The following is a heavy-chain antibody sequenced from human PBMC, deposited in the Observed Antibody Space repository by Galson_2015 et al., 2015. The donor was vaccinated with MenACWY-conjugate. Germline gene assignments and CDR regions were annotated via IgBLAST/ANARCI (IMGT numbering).Heavy chain of an antibody. D-gene: IGHD5-12*01. Sequence: SLRLSCAASGFTFTKYAMHWVRQAPGKGLEWVAIIWFDGSQTYYTDSVKGRFTISRDNAKNSLFLQMNSLRAEDTAVYFCARPPRSHSGYPFEKWGQGTLVTVPS. J-gene: IGHJ4*02. CDR2: IWFDGSQT. V-gene: IGHV3-33*03. CDR3: ARPPRSHSGYPFEK. CDR1: GFTFTKYA.